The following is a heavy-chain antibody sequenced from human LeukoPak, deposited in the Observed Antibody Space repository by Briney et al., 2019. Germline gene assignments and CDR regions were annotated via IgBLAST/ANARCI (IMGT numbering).Heavy chain of an antibody. J-gene: IGHJ6*03. Sequence: ASVKVSCKASGYTFTSYYMHWVRQAPGQGLEWMGIINPSGGSTSYAQKFQGRVTMTRDTSTNTVYMELSSLRSEDTAVYYCARGLRITMVRAYYYYYMDVWGKGTTVTVSS. CDR2: INPSGGST. CDR3: ARGLRITMVRAYYYYYMDV. CDR1: GYTFTSYY. D-gene: IGHD3-10*01. V-gene: IGHV1-46*01.